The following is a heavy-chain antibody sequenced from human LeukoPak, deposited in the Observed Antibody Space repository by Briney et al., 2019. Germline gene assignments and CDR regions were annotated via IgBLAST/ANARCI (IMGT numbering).Heavy chain of an antibody. Sequence: ASVKVSCKASGYTFTNYGISWVRQAPGQGLEWMGWISAYNGNTNYAQKFQGRVTMTTDTSTSTAYMEMRSLRSDDTAVYYCARALGTSVTTRFWDYWGQGTLVTVSS. D-gene: IGHD4-17*01. CDR1: GYTFTNYG. V-gene: IGHV1-18*01. CDR2: ISAYNGNT. CDR3: ARALGTSVTTRFWDY. J-gene: IGHJ4*02.